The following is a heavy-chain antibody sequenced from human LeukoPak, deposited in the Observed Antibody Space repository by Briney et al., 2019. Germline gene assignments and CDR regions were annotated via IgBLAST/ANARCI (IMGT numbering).Heavy chain of an antibody. D-gene: IGHD2-2*01. CDR1: GYTFTSYG. CDR2: INPSGGST. CDR3: ARVSSGYCSSTSCFSSDAFDI. Sequence: ASVKVSCKASGYTFTSYGISWVRQAPGQGLEWMGIINPSGGSTSYAQKFQGRVTMTRDMSTSTVYMELSSLRSEDTAVYYCARVSSGYCSSTSCFSSDAFDIWGQGTMVTVSS. V-gene: IGHV1-46*01. J-gene: IGHJ3*02.